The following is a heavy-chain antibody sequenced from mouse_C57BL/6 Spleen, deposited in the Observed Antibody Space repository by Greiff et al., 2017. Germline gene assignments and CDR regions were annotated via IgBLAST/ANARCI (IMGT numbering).Heavy chain of an antibody. J-gene: IGHJ4*01. CDR2: ISYDGSN. CDR1: GYSITSGYY. V-gene: IGHV3-6*01. CDR3: ARDKDY. Sequence: EESGPGLVKPSQSLSLTCSVTGYSITSGYYWNWIRQFPGNKLEWMGYISYDGSNNYNPSLKNRISITRDTSKNQFFLKLNSVTTEDTATYYCARDKDYWGQGTSVTVSS.